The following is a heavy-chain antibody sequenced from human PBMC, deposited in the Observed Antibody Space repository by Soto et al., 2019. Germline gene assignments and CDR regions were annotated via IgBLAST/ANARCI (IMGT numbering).Heavy chain of an antibody. V-gene: IGHV3-9*01. CDR3: VKDNGLGVIPVFYYFGY. D-gene: IGHD3-16*02. Sequence: EVQLVESGGGLVQPGRSLRLSCAASGFSFGDYAMHWVRQAPGKGLEWVAGISWNSGSTVYADSVKGRFTISRDNAKNSLYLKMNSLRAEDTAFYYCVKDNGLGVIPVFYYFGYWGQGTLVTVSS. J-gene: IGHJ4*02. CDR2: ISWNSGST. CDR1: GFSFGDYA.